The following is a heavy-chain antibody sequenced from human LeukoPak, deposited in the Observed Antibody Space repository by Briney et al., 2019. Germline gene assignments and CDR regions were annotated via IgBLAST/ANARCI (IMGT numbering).Heavy chain of an antibody. V-gene: IGHV4-59*01. CDR1: GASISHYY. D-gene: IGHD2-2*01. CDR2: AFYTGST. CDR3: ASLSHCSTSSCFDY. J-gene: IGHJ4*02. Sequence: ETLSLTCTVSGASISHYYWSWIRQPPGRGLEWIGCAFYTGSTNYNPSLKSRVTISIDTSKSQFSLRLTSVTAADTAVYYCASLSHCSTSSCFDYWGRGTLVTVSS.